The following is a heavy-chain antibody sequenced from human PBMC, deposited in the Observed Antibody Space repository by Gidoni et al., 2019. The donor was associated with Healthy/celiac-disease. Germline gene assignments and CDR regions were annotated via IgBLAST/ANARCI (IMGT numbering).Heavy chain of an antibody. J-gene: IGHJ4*02. Sequence: QVQLVESGGGVVQPGRSLRLSCAASGFTFSRYGMHWVRQDPGKGLEWVAVIGYDGSNKYYADSVKGRFTISRDNSKNTLYLQMNSLRAEDTAVYYCARDIAEIYYYFDYWGQGTLVTVSS. CDR2: IGYDGSNK. D-gene: IGHD2-15*01. CDR3: ARDIAEIYYYFDY. V-gene: IGHV3-33*01. CDR1: GFTFSRYG.